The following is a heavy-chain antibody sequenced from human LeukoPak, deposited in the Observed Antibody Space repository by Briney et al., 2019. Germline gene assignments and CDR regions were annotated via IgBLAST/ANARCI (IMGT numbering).Heavy chain of an antibody. CDR2: IWYDGSNK. CDR1: GFTFSSYG. V-gene: IGHV3-33*01. J-gene: IGHJ5*02. D-gene: IGHD3-22*01. CDR3: ARDVVYCDSSGYYYNWFDP. Sequence: GRSLRLSCAASGFTFSSYGMHWVRQAPGKGLEWVAVIWYDGSNKYYADSVKGRFTISRGNSKNTLYLQMNSLRAEDTAVYYCARDVVYCDSSGYYYNWFDPWGQGTLVTVSS.